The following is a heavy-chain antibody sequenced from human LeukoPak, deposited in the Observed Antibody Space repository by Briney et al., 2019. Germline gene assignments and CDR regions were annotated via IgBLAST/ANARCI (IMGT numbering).Heavy chain of an antibody. Sequence: ASVKVSCKGSEYTFTGYYMHWVRQAPGQGLEWMGWFNPNSGGTNYAQKFQGRVTMTRDTSISTAYMELSRLRSDDTAVYYCARGRVSSSTWYCTYYYYFYMDVWGKGTTVTVSS. CDR2: FNPNSGGT. CDR3: ARGRVSSSTWYCTYYYYFYMDV. V-gene: IGHV1-2*02. J-gene: IGHJ6*03. D-gene: IGHD6-13*01. CDR1: EYTFTGYY.